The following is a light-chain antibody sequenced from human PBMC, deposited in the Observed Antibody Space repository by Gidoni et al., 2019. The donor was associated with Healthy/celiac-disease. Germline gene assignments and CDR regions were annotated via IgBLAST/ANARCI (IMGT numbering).Light chain of an antibody. Sequence: DIVMTQSPDSLAVSLGERAPINCKSSQSVLYSSNNKKYLAWYQQKPGQPPKLLIYWASTRESGVPDRFSGSGSGTDFTLTISSLQAEDVAVYYCQQYYSTPRTFGQGTKVEIK. CDR2: WAS. V-gene: IGKV4-1*01. J-gene: IGKJ1*01. CDR1: QSVLYSSNNKKY. CDR3: QQYYSTPRT.